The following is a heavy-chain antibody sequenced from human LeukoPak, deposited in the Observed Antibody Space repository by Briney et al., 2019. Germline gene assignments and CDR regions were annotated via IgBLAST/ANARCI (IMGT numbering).Heavy chain of an antibody. CDR3: ARAIRYNWNPSYFDY. CDR2: TYYRPKWYN. D-gene: IGHD1-20*01. CDR1: GDSVSSNSAA. V-gene: IGHV6-1*01. Sequence: SQTLSLTCAISGDSVSSNSAAWNWIRQSPSRGLEWLGRTYYRPKWYNDYAVSVKSRITINPDTSKNQFSLQLNSVTPEDTAVYYCARAIRYNWNPSYFDYWGQGTLVTVSS. J-gene: IGHJ4*02.